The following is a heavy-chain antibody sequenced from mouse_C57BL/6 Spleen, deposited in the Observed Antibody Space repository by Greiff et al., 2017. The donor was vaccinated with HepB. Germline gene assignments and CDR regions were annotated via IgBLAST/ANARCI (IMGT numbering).Heavy chain of an antibody. D-gene: IGHD1-1*01. CDR2: IDPSDSET. CDR1: GYTFTSYW. Sequence: QVQLKQPGAELVRPGSSVKLSCKASGYTFTSYWMHWVKQRPIQGLEWIGNIDPSDSETHYNQKFKDKATLTVDKSSSTAYMQLSSLTSEDSAVYYCAFYYYGSSYAMDYWGQGTSVTVSS. J-gene: IGHJ4*01. CDR3: AFYYYGSSYAMDY. V-gene: IGHV1-52*01.